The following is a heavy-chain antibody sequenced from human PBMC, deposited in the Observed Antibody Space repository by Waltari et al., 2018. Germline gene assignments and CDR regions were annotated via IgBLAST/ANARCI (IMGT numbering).Heavy chain of an antibody. CDR2: INPKSGGT. V-gene: IGHV1-2*04. D-gene: IGHD2-8*02. CDR1: GYTFTAYH. CDR3: ARRSCTGECYAPYVY. Sequence: QVQLVQSGAEVTKPGASVKVSCKHSGYTFTAYHIHWVRQAPGQGLEWMGWINPKSGGTYYAQTFQGWVTMTRDTSTSTVYMELSSLKSDDTAMYYCARRSCTGECYAPYVYWGQGSLVTVSS. J-gene: IGHJ4*02.